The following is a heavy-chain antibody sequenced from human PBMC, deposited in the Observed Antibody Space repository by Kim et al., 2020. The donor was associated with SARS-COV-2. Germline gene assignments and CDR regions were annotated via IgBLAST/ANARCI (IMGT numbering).Heavy chain of an antibody. Sequence: GGSLRLSCAASGFTFSSDSMNWVRQAPGKGLEWVSSISSSSSYIYYADSVKGRFTISRDDAKNSLYLQRNSLRAEATAVYYCARGREVGLLLFSDAFDI. CDR2: ISSSSSYI. D-gene: IGHD2-15*01. V-gene: IGHV3-21*01. CDR3: ARGREVGLLLFSDAFDI. CDR1: GFTFSSDS. J-gene: IGHJ3*02.